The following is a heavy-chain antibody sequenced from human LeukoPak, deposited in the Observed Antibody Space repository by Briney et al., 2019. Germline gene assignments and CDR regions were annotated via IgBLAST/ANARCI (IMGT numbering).Heavy chain of an antibody. J-gene: IGHJ4*02. D-gene: IGHD6-13*01. Sequence: GGSLRLSCAASGFRINNYCMHWVRQAPGKGLVWVSCINGGGGSTSYADSVKGRFTISRDNAENTLYLQMNSLRPEDTAVYYCACSLRGAAAAMYWGQGTLVTVSS. CDR3: ACSLRGAAAAMY. CDR1: GFRINNYC. V-gene: IGHV3-74*01. CDR2: INGGGGST.